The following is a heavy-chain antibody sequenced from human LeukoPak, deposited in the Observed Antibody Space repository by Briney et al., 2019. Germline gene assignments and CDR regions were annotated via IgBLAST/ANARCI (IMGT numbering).Heavy chain of an antibody. Sequence: SETLSLTCSVSGDSISTSSYYWGWIRQPPGKGLEWIGTIYYSGSTYYNPSLTSRVTISVDTSKNQFSLKLSSVTAADTAVYYCARHKDYYYSYMDVWGKGATVTISS. CDR2: IYYSGST. CDR1: GDSISTSSYY. V-gene: IGHV4-39*01. J-gene: IGHJ6*03. CDR3: ARHKDYYYSYMDV.